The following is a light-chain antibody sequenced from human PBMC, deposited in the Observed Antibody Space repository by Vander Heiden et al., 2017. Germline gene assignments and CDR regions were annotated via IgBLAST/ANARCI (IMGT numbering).Light chain of an antibody. J-gene: IGLJ1*01. CDR2: DNN. V-gene: IGLV1-51*01. CDR3: GTWDSSLSNAV. CDR1: SSNIGTNY. Sequence: QSVLTQPPSVSAAPGQKVPISCSGSSSNIGTNYVSWYQQGPGTAPKLLIYDNNKRPSGITDRFSGSKSGTSATLGITGLQTGDEADYYCGTWDSSLSNAVFGTGTKVTVL.